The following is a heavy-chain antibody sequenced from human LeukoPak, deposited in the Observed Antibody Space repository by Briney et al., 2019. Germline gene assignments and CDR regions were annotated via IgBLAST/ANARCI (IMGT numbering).Heavy chain of an antibody. J-gene: IGHJ4*02. CDR1: GDSVSRNSAA. V-gene: IGHV6-1*01. CDR3: ARGAYGGYVDY. D-gene: IGHD4/OR15-4a*01. CDR2: TYYRSKWYY. Sequence: SQTLSLTCAISGDSVSRNSAAWNWLRQSPSGGLEWLGRTYYRSKWYYDYAVSVKSRISINPDTSKNQFSLQLNSVTPEDTAVYYCARGAYGGYVDYWGQGTLVTVSS.